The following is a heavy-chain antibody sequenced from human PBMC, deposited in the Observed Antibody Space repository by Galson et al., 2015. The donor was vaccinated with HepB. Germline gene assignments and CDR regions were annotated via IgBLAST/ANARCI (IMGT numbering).Heavy chain of an antibody. V-gene: IGHV3-48*04. CDR2: IYGSSSTG. J-gene: IGHJ3*02. CDR3: ARDYGLYDAFDM. Sequence: SLRLSCAASGFTFRSFSMNWVRQAPGKGLEWVSYIYGSSSTGYYADPVKGRFTISRDNAKNSLYLQMNSLRAEDTAVYYCARDYGLYDAFDMWGQGTMVTVSS. D-gene: IGHD3-16*01. CDR1: GFTFRSFS.